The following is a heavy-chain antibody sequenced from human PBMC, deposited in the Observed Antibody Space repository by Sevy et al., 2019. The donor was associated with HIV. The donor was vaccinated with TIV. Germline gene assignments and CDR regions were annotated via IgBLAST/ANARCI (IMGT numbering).Heavy chain of an antibody. CDR3: ARQKYGDYVDY. V-gene: IGHV4-59*08. J-gene: IGHJ4*02. CDR2: IYYSGST. Sequence: SETLSLTCIVSADSITSFYWSWIRQPPGKGLEWIGYIYYSGSTNYNPSLKSRVTISLDTSKNQFSLKLSSVTAADTAVYYCARQKYGDYVDYWGQGTLVTVSS. D-gene: IGHD4-17*01. CDR1: ADSITSFY.